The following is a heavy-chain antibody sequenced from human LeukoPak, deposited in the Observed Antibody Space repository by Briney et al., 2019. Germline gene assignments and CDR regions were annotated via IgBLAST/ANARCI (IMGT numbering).Heavy chain of an antibody. J-gene: IGHJ4*02. V-gene: IGHV3-48*01. Sequence: PGGSLRLSCAASGFTFSSYWMSWVRQAPGKGLEWVSYITGSSSTMYYADSVKGRFTISRDNAKNSLYLQMNRLRAEDTAVYYCVRVRDAYNYFEYWGQGTLVTVSS. CDR1: GFTFSSYW. CDR2: ITGSSSTM. D-gene: IGHD1-14*01. CDR3: VRVRDAYNYFEY.